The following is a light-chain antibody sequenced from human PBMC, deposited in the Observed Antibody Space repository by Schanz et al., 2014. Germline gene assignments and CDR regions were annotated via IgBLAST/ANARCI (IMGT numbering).Light chain of an antibody. CDR1: QTISSNS. V-gene: IGKV3-20*01. Sequence: IVLTQSPGTLSLSPGERATLSCRASQTISSNSLAWYQHQPGQAPRLLIHYASARATGIPDRFSGSGSGTDFTLTISGLEPEDYAVYYCQQYATSPGTFGQGTKLEVK. CDR3: QQYATSPGT. J-gene: IGKJ1*01. CDR2: YAS.